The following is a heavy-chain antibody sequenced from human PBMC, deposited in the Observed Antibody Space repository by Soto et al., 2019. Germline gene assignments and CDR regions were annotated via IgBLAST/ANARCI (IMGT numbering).Heavy chain of an antibody. J-gene: IGHJ5*02. V-gene: IGHV1-2*02. CDR1: GYTFTGYY. D-gene: IGHD3-16*01. CDR3: ARPIGGRFTVTPYDT. Sequence: ASVKVSCKASGYTFTGYYMHWVRQAPGQGLEWMGWINPNSGGTNYAQKFQGRVTMTRDTSISTAYMELSLSSVTAADTAVYYCARPIGGRFTVTPYDTWGQGTLVTVSS. CDR2: INPNSGGT.